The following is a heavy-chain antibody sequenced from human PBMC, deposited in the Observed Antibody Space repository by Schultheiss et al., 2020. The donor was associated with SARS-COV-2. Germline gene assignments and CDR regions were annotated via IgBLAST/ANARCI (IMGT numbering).Heavy chain of an antibody. Sequence: GESLKISCATSGFTFSGYDMHGVRQAPGKGLEYVSAISSNGGSTYYADSVKGRFTISRDNSKNTLYLQMSSLRAEDTAVYYCVKGDSSGYYYRGDAFDIWGQGTMVTVSS. CDR1: GFTFSGYD. V-gene: IGHV3-64D*06. J-gene: IGHJ3*02. CDR2: ISSNGGST. CDR3: VKGDSSGYYYRGDAFDI. D-gene: IGHD3-22*01.